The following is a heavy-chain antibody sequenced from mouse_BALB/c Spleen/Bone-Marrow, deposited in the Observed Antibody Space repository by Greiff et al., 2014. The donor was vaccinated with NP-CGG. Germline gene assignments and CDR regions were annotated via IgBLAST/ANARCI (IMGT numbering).Heavy chain of an antibody. D-gene: IGHD2-1*01. CDR2: IDPANGNT. J-gene: IGHJ4*01. Sequence: VQLQQPGAELVKPGASVKLSCTASGFNIKDTYMHWVKQRPEQGLEWIGRIDPANGNTKYDPKFQGKATITADTSSNTAYLQLSSRTAEDTGVYYCARYGNYCYAMDYWGQGTSVTVSS. CDR3: ARYGNYCYAMDY. CDR1: GFNIKDTY. V-gene: IGHV14-3*02.